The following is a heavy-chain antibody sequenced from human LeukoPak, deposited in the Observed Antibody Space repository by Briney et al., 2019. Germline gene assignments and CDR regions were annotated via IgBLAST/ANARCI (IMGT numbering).Heavy chain of an antibody. CDR2: IYYSGST. CDR3: ARGSRGYSYGSFDY. J-gene: IGHJ4*02. V-gene: IGHV4-59*12. Sequence: SETLSLTCTVSGGSISSYYWSWIRQPPGKGLEWIGYIYYSGSTNYNPSLKSRVTMSLDTSKNQFSLKVNSVTAADTAVYYCARGSRGYSYGSFDYWGQGTLVTVSS. CDR1: GGSISSYY. D-gene: IGHD5-18*01.